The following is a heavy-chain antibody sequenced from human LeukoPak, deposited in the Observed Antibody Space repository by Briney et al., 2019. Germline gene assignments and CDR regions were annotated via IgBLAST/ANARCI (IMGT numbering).Heavy chain of an antibody. J-gene: IGHJ4*02. V-gene: IGHV3-53*04. D-gene: IGHD3-22*01. CDR3: VRNRAPNNYYDSSGYYDY. CDR2: IYSGGST. CDR1: GFTVSSNY. Sequence: GGSLRLSCAASGFTVSSNYMSWVRQAPGKGLEWVSVIYSGGSTYYADSVKGRFTISRHNSKNTLYLQMNSLRAEDTAVYYCVRNRAPNNYYDSSGYYDYWGQGTLVTVSS.